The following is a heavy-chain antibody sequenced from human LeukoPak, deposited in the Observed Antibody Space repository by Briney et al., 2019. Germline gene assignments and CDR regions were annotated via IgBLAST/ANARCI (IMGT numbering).Heavy chain of an antibody. Sequence: ASVKVSCKASGYTFTSYYMHWVRQAPGQGLEWMGIINPSGGSTSYAQKFQGRVTMTRDTSISTAYMELSRLRSDDTAVYYCATAHPYGGFDYWGQGTLVTVSS. V-gene: IGHV1-46*01. CDR3: ATAHPYGGFDY. J-gene: IGHJ4*02. D-gene: IGHD2-21*01. CDR2: INPSGGST. CDR1: GYTFTSYY.